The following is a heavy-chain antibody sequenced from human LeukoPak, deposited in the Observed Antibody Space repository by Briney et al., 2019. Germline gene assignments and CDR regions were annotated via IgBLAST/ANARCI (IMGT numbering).Heavy chain of an antibody. CDR3: ARDREYSSGWFSPNWFDP. D-gene: IGHD6-19*01. V-gene: IGHV3-21*01. J-gene: IGHJ5*02. CDR2: ISSSSSYI. Sequence: GGSLRLSCAASGFTFSSYSMNWVRQAPGKGLEWFSCISSSSSYIHSAASVKGRFTISRDNAKNSLYLQMNSLTAEDTAEYYCARDREYSSGWFSPNWFDPWGQGTLVTVSS. CDR1: GFTFSSYS.